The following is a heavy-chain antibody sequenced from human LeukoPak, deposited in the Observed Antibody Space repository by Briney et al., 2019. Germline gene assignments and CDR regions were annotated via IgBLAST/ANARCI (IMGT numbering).Heavy chain of an antibody. CDR3: AKALLGIRIALFDY. D-gene: IGHD1-14*01. Sequence: GGSLRLSCVASGLTFSDYYMSWIRQAPGKGLEWVSAISGSGGSTYYADSVKGRFTISRDNSKNTLYLQMNSLRAEDTAVYYCAKALLGIRIALFDYWGQGTLVTVSS. V-gene: IGHV3-23*01. CDR2: ISGSGGST. CDR1: GLTFSDYY. J-gene: IGHJ4*02.